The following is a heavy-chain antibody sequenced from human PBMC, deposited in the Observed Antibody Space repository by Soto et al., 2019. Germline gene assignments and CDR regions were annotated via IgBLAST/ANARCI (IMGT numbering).Heavy chain of an antibody. J-gene: IGHJ4*02. CDR2: ISYDGSNK. Sequence: GGSLRLSCAASGFTFSSYGMHWVRQAPGKGLEWVAVISYDGSNKYYADSVKGRFTISRDNSKNTLYLQMNSLRAEDTAVYYCAKDWGAVLFQYYFDYWGQGTLVTVSS. V-gene: IGHV3-30*18. CDR3: AKDWGAVLFQYYFDY. CDR1: GFTFSSYG. D-gene: IGHD1-26*01.